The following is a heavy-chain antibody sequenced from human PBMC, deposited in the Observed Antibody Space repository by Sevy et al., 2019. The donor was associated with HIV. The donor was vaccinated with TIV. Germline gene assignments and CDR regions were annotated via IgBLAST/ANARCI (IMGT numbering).Heavy chain of an antibody. CDR1: GYTFTSYG. CDR2: ISAYNGNT. V-gene: IGHV1-18*01. CDR3: ARGLENGDYETAFFDY. J-gene: IGHJ4*02. D-gene: IGHD4-17*01. Sequence: ASVKVSSKASGYTFTSYGISWVRQAPGQGLEWMGWISAYNGNTNYALKLQGRVTMTTDTSTSTAYMELRSLRSDDTAVYYCARGLENGDYETAFFDYWGQGTLVTVSS.